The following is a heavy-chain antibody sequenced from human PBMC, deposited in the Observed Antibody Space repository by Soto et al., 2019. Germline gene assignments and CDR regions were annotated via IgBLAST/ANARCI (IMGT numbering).Heavy chain of an antibody. D-gene: IGHD6-6*01. CDR1: AFSFSNFS. V-gene: IGHV3-23*01. Sequence: GGSLRLSCAASAFSFSNFSMAWVRQAPGKGLEWVATVSHNGDSAYYVDSVMGRFAISRDNSKNTLFLQMNSLRAEDTAVYYCAKTTYSSAFLFGYWGQGALVTVSS. CDR3: AKTTYSSAFLFGY. CDR2: VSHNGDSA. J-gene: IGHJ4*02.